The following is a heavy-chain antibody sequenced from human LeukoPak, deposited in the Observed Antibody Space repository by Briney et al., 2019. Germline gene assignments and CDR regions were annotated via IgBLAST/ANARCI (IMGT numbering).Heavy chain of an antibody. D-gene: IGHD3-3*01. V-gene: IGHV4-4*07. J-gene: IGHJ4*02. CDR1: GGSISSYY. Sequence: SETLSLTCTVSGGSISSYYWSWIRQPAGKGLEWIGRIYTSGSTNYNPSLKSRVTMSVDTSKNQFSLKLSSVTAADTAVYYCARAKYVLRFLEWLSDPFDYWGQGTLVTVSS. CDR2: IYTSGST. CDR3: ARAKYVLRFLEWLSDPFDY.